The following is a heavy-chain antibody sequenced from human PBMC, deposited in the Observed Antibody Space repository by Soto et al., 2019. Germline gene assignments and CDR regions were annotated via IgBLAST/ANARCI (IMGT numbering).Heavy chain of an antibody. Sequence: SETLSLTCAVSGGSISSSNWWSWVRQRPGKGLEWIGESYHSGSPYYPPSLKSRVTISVDQSKIPFSLKLSSVTAAATAVYYCGYSYGPSTPSDYWGQGTLVTVSS. J-gene: IGHJ4*02. CDR2: SYHSGSP. CDR3: GYSYGPSTPSDY. CDR1: GGSISSSNW. D-gene: IGHD5-18*01. V-gene: IGHV4-4*02.